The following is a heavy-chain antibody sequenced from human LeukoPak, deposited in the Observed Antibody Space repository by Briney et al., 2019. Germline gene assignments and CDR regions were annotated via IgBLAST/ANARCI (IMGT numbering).Heavy chain of an antibody. CDR3: ARGYCSGGSCYWDY. Sequence: PSETLSLTCTVSGGSISSYYWGWIRQPPGKGLEWIGYIYYSGSTNYNPSLKSRVTISVDTSKNQFSLKLSSVTAADTAVYYCARGYCSGGSCYWDYWGQGTLVTVSS. CDR1: GGSISSYY. J-gene: IGHJ4*02. D-gene: IGHD2-15*01. V-gene: IGHV4-59*01. CDR2: IYYSGST.